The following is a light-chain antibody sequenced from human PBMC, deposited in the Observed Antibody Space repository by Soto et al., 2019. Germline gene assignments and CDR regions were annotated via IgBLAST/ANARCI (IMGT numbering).Light chain of an antibody. CDR2: EVS. J-gene: IGLJ1*01. Sequence: QSVLTEPPSSSGSPCQLVTICCTGTSSDVGDNYVSWYEQHLGNAPKLIIYEVSQRPSGVTDRFLGSKTGNTAALTVSWLQREDEADYYCSAYAGSHKFIFGSGTKVTVL. CDR1: SSDVGDNY. V-gene: IGLV2-8*01. CDR3: SAYAGSHKFI.